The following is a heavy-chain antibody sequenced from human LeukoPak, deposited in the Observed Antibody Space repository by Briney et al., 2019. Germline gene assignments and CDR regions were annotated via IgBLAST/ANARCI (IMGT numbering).Heavy chain of an antibody. J-gene: IGHJ5*02. Sequence: AASVKVSCKASGYTFTSYGISWVRQAPGQGLEWMGWISAYNGNTNYAQKLQGRVTMTTDTSTSTAYMELRSLRSDDTAVYYCARHAYYYGSGSQINWFDPWGQGTLVTVSS. D-gene: IGHD3-10*01. CDR2: ISAYNGNT. CDR1: GYTFTSYG. V-gene: IGHV1-18*01. CDR3: ARHAYYYGSGSQINWFDP.